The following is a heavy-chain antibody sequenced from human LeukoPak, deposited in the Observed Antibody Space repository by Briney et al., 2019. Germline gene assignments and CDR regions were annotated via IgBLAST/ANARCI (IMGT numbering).Heavy chain of an antibody. CDR3: AREKYCSSTSCPRDYYYYYMDV. Sequence: KPGGSLRLSCAASGFTFSSYSMNWVRQAPGKGLEWVSSISSSSSYIYYADSVKGRFTISRDNAKNSLYLQMNSLRAEDTAVYYCAREKYCSSTSCPRDYYYYYMDVWGKGTTVTVSS. V-gene: IGHV3-21*01. CDR2: ISSSSSYI. CDR1: GFTFSSYS. D-gene: IGHD2-2*01. J-gene: IGHJ6*03.